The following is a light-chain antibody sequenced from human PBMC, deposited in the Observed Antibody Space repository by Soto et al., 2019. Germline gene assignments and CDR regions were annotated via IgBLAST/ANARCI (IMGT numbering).Light chain of an antibody. J-gene: IGLJ1*01. CDR1: GDDIGGYNF. Sequence: SALTQPASVSGSPGQLITISCGGTGDDIGGYNFVSWYQHHPGKAPKLIIYDVTHRPSGVSERFSGSKSGFTASLTISGLQAEDESHYYCSSFTSISPYAFGNGTKVTV. CDR3: SSFTSISPYA. CDR2: DVT. V-gene: IGLV2-14*01.